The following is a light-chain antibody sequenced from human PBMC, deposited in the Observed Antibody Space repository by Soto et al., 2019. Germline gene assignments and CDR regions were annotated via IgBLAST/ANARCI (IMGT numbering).Light chain of an antibody. CDR2: TSS. V-gene: IGKV3-11*01. CDR1: QNINNY. J-gene: IGKJ4*01. Sequence: EIVLTQSPATLSLSPGERATLSCRASQNINNYLAWYQQKPGQAPRLVIYTSSNRAAGIPARFSGSGSGTDFTLTISGLEPEDFAIYYCHQRSDCPLTFGGGTKVEIK. CDR3: HQRSDCPLT.